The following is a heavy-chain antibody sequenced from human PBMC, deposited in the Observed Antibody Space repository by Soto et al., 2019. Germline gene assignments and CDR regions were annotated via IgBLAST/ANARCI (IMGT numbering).Heavy chain of an antibody. J-gene: IGHJ4*02. D-gene: IGHD6-25*01. Sequence: SQTLSLTCVISGDSVSSNNVAWDWIRQSPSRGLEWLGRTYFRSKWYSDYAVSVKGRISINPDTSKNQFSLQLNSVTHEDTAVYFCARMRSYSGGHTKRYFDFWGPGTLVTVSS. CDR2: TYFRSKWYS. CDR3: ARMRSYSGGHTKRYFDF. V-gene: IGHV6-1*01. CDR1: GDSVSSNNVA.